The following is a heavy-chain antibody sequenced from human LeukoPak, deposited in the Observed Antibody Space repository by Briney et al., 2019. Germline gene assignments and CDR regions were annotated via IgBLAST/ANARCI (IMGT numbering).Heavy chain of an antibody. D-gene: IGHD3-3*01. J-gene: IGHJ4*02. Sequence: GGSLRLSCAASGFTFSDYNMNWVRQAPGKGLEGVSYITNGGSTIHHADSVKGRFTISRDNAKKTLYLQMSSLRAEDAAVYYCATYDFWSGFGLGNWGQGTLVTVSS. CDR2: ITNGGSTI. CDR1: GFTFSDYN. CDR3: ATYDFWSGFGLGN. V-gene: IGHV3-11*04.